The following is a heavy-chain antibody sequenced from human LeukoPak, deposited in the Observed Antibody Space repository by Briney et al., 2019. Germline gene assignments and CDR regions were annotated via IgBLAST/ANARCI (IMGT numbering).Heavy chain of an antibody. CDR1: GFTVSGSY. CDR3: ARGPASNS. CDR2: ISNDGNT. V-gene: IGHV3-53*01. Sequence: GGSLRLSCAASGFTVSGSYMSWVRQAPGKGADWVSVISNDGNTFYAGSVKGRFTISRDNSKNTVYLQINNLRADDMAVYYCARGPASNSWGQGTLVTVSS. D-gene: IGHD2-2*01. J-gene: IGHJ4*02.